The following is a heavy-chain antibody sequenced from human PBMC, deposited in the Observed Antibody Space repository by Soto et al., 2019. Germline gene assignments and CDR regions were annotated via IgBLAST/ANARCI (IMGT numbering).Heavy chain of an antibody. CDR3: ARSRAQYSSGLDH. CDR2: INHSGST. Sequence: SETLSLTCAVYGGSFSGYYWSWIRQPPGKGLEWIGEINHSGSTNYNPPLKSRVTISVDTSKNQFSLKLSSVTAADTAVYYCARSRAQYSSGLDHWGQGTLVTVSS. CDR1: GGSFSGYY. D-gene: IGHD6-19*01. J-gene: IGHJ4*02. V-gene: IGHV4-34*01.